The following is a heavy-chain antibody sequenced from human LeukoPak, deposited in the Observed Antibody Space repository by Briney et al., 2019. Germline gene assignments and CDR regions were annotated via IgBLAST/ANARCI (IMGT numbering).Heavy chain of an antibody. Sequence: GESLKISCKGSGYTFTDYWIGWVCQLPGKGLEWMGIIHPADFDTRYSPSFHGQVTISADKSISIAYLQWSSLQASDTAMYYCASTRHGNTYWSDWGQGTLVTVSS. D-gene: IGHD1/OR15-1a*01. CDR3: ASTRHGNTYWSD. CDR1: GYTFTDYW. V-gene: IGHV5-51*01. CDR2: IHPADFDT. J-gene: IGHJ4*02.